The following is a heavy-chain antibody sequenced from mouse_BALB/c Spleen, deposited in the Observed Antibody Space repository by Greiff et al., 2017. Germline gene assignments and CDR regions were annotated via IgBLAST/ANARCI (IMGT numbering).Heavy chain of an antibody. CDR1: GYSITSGYY. CDR2: ISYDGSN. V-gene: IGHV3-6*02. Sequence: EVQLQESGPGLVKPSQSLSLTCSVTGYSITSGYYWNWIRQFPGNKLEWMGYISYDGSNNYNPSLKNRISITRDTSKNQFFLKLNSVTTEDTATYYCARKEGQDYFDYWGQGTTLTVSS. J-gene: IGHJ2*01. D-gene: IGHD3-3*01. CDR3: ARKEGQDYFDY.